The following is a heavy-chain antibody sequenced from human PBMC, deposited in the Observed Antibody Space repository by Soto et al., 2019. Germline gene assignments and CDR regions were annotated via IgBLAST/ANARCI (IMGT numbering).Heavy chain of an antibody. CDR3: ARYDGVSGYDYLTPSYYYYMDV. CDR2: ISSRGSTV. V-gene: IGHV3-11*01. Sequence: QVQLLQSGGGLVKQGGSLRLSCAASGFTFSDYYMSWIRHAPAKGLEWVSYISSRGSTVYYADSVKGRFNSSRDNANNSLYMQMNSVRAEDTAVYYCARYDGVSGYDYLTPSYYYYMDVWGKGTTVTVSS. D-gene: IGHD5-12*01. J-gene: IGHJ6*03. CDR1: GFTFSDYY.